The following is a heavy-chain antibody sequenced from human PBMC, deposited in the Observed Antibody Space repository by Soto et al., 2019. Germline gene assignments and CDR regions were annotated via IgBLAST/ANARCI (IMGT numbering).Heavy chain of an antibody. CDR1: GGSISSYY. J-gene: IGHJ4*02. Sequence: QVQLQESGPGLVKPSETLSLTCTVSGGSISSYYWSWIRQPPGKGLEWIGYIYYSGRTNYNPSLKSRVTISVDTPKNQFSLKLSSVAAADTAVYYCARRYGGTFDYWGQGTLVTVSS. D-gene: IGHD2-15*01. CDR2: IYYSGRT. CDR3: ARRYGGTFDY. V-gene: IGHV4-59*08.